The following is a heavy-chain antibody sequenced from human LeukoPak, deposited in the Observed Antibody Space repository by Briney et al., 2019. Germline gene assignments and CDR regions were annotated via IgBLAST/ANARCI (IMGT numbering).Heavy chain of an antibody. CDR2: ISGSSSYI. V-gene: IGHV3-21*01. CDR3: ARVGVLVTAFDI. J-gene: IGHJ3*02. Sequence: GGSLRLSCAASGFTFSGYDMNWVRQAPGKGLEWVSSISGSSSYIYYADSMKGRFTISRDNAKNSLYLQMNSLRAEDTAVYYCARVGVLVTAFDIWGQGTMVTVSS. D-gene: IGHD3-16*01. CDR1: GFTFSGYD.